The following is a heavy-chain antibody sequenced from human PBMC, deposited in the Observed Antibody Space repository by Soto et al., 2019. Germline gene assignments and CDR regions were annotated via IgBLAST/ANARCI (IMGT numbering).Heavy chain of an antibody. CDR1: GFTFSSHS. D-gene: IGHD6-13*01. V-gene: IGHV3-21*01. CDR3: ARELGGEQLVQGDWFDP. J-gene: IGHJ5*02. Sequence: PGGSLRLSCAASGFTFSSHSMNWVRQAPGKGLEWVSSISSSSSYIYYADSVKGRFTISRDNAKNSLYLQMNSLRAEDTAVYYCARELGGEQLVQGDWFDPWGQGTLVTVSS. CDR2: ISSSSSYI.